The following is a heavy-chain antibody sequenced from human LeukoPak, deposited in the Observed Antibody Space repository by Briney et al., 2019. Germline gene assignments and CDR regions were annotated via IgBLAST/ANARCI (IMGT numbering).Heavy chain of an antibody. Sequence: PSETLSLTCTVSGGSISNYYWSWIRQSAGKGLEWIERIYTSGSTNYNPSLKSRVSMSVDTSKNQFSLRLRSVTAADTAVYYCARESGYYYDTSGYTFDYWGQGILVSASS. J-gene: IGHJ4*02. V-gene: IGHV4-4*07. CDR1: GGSISNYY. CDR3: ARESGYYYDTSGYTFDY. D-gene: IGHD3-22*01. CDR2: IYTSGST.